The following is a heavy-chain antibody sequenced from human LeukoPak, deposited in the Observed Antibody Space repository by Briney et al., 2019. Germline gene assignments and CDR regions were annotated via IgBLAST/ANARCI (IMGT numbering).Heavy chain of an antibody. CDR2: IYYSGSP. Sequence: PSETLSLTCTVSGGSISSYYWSWIRQPPGKGLEWIGYIYYSGSPNYNPSLKSRVTISVDTSKNQFSLKLSSVTAADTAVYYCARVRAGAYYDFWSGPTGFDPWGQGTLVTVSS. J-gene: IGHJ5*02. D-gene: IGHD3-3*01. V-gene: IGHV4-59*01. CDR1: GGSISSYY. CDR3: ARVRAGAYYDFWSGPTGFDP.